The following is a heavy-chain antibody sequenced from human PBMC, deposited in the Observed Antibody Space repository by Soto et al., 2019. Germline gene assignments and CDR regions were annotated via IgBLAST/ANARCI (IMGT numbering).Heavy chain of an antibody. CDR1: GGSFSGYY. CDR3: ARGDREKVDIVATMIDY. CDR2: INHSGST. D-gene: IGHD5-12*01. Sequence: QVQLQQWGAGLLKPSETLSLTCAVYGGSFSGYYWSWIRQPPGKGLEWIGEINHSGSTNYNPSLKSRDTISVDTSKNQFSLKLSSVTAADTAVYYCARGDREKVDIVATMIDYWGQGTLVTVSS. V-gene: IGHV4-34*01. J-gene: IGHJ4*02.